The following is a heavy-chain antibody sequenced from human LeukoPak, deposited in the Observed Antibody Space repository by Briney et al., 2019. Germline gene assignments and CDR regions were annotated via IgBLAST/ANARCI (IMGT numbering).Heavy chain of an antibody. CDR1: GGSISSYY. CDR2: IYYSGST. V-gene: IGHV4-59*12. J-gene: IGHJ3*02. CDR3: AGSIAAAVTGAFDI. Sequence: PSETLSLTCTVSGGSISSYYWSWSRQPPGKGLEWIGYIYYSGSTNYNPSLKSRVTISVDRSKNQFSLKLSSVTAADTAVYYCAGSIAAAVTGAFDIWGQGTMVTVSS. D-gene: IGHD6-13*01.